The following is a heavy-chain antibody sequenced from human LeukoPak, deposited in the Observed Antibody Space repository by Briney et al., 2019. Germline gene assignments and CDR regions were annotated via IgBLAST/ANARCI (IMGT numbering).Heavy chain of an antibody. CDR2: IYPGDSDT. CDR1: GYIFTSYW. CDR3: ARHRLPLRPDPNDAFDI. V-gene: IGHV5-51*01. D-gene: IGHD3-16*01. Sequence: GESLKISCKGSGYIFTSYWIGWVRQMPGKGLEWMGIIYPGDSDTRYSPSFQGQVTISADKSISTAYLQWSSLKASDTAMYYCARHRLPLRPDPNDAFDIWGQGTMVTVSS. J-gene: IGHJ3*02.